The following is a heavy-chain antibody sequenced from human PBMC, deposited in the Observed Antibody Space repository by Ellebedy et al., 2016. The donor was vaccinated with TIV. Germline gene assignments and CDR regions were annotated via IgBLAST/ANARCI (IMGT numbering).Heavy chain of an antibody. CDR1: GFDSSAHG. D-gene: IGHD1-26*01. CDR3: AKDRGGRVSAYYFLLDV. J-gene: IGHJ6*02. CDR2: ITYDGAKR. V-gene: IGHV3-30*18. Sequence: PGGSLRLSCAASGFDSSAHGMHWARQTPGKGLEWLAVITYDGAKRHYADSVKGRFIISRDISKHTVFLQMNSMRAEDKAVHFCAKDRGGRVSAYYFLLDVWGHGTTVLVSS.